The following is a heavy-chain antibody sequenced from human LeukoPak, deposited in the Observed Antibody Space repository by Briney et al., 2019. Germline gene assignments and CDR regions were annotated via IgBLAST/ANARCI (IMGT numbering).Heavy chain of an antibody. V-gene: IGHV3-48*03. CDR3: ARGFFGDGSAYGMDV. CDR2: ISSSGSTI. Sequence: GGSLRLSCAASGFTFSSYEMNWVRQAPGKGLEWVSYISSSGSTIYYADSVKGRFTISRDNAKNSLYLQMNSLRAEDTAVYYCARGFFGDGSAYGMDVWGKGTTVTVSS. J-gene: IGHJ6*04. D-gene: IGHD5-24*01. CDR1: GFTFSSYE.